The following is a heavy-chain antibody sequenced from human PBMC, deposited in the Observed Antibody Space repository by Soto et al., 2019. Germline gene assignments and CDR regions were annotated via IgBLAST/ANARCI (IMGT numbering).Heavy chain of an antibody. CDR1: GYTFTSYA. Sequence: QVQLVQSGAEVKKPGASVKVSCKASGYTFTSYAMHWVRQAPGQRLEWMGWINAGNGNTKYSQKFQGRVTITRDTSASTAYMELSSLRSEDTAVYYCARSLLWFGELLWGGAFDIWGQGTMVTVS. CDR2: INAGNGNT. D-gene: IGHD3-10*01. J-gene: IGHJ3*02. V-gene: IGHV1-3*01. CDR3: ARSLLWFGELLWGGAFDI.